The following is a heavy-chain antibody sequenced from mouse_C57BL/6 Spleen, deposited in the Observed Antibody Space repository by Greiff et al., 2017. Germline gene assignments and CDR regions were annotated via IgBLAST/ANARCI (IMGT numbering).Heavy chain of an antibody. CDR3: ARGDYDDAMDY. CDR1: GFSFRDYG. V-gene: IGHV5-17*01. D-gene: IGHD2-4*01. Sequence: EVNVVESGGGLVKPGGSLKLSCAASGFSFRDYGMHWVRPAPEKGLEWVAYISSGSSTIYYADTVKGRFTISRDNAKTALFLQMTSLRSEDTAMYYCARGDYDDAMDYWDQGTSVTVSS. CDR2: ISSGSSTI. J-gene: IGHJ4*01.